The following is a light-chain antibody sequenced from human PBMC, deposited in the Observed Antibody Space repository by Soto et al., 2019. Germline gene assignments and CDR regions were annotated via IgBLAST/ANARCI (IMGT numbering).Light chain of an antibody. V-gene: IGKV1-5*01. CDR3: QQYNSYST. J-gene: IGKJ1*01. Sequence: DIQMTQSPSTLSASVGDRVSITCRASQRVSSWLAWYQQKPGKAPKLLIYDASSLESGVPSRFSGSGSGTEFTLTISSLQPDDFATYYCQQYNSYSTLGQGTKVDIK. CDR1: QRVSSW. CDR2: DAS.